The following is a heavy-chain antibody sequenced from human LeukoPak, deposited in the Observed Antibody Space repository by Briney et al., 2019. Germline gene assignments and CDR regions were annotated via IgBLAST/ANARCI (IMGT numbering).Heavy chain of an antibody. Sequence: GGSLRLSCAASEFTVSSNYMSWVRQAPGKGLEWVSVIYSGGSTYYADSVKGRFTISRDNSKNTLYLQMNSLRAEDTAVYYCARGGTFPIFDYWGQGTLVTVSS. CDR2: IYSGGST. J-gene: IGHJ4*02. CDR1: EFTVSSNY. CDR3: ARGGTFPIFDY. D-gene: IGHD2-15*01. V-gene: IGHV3-53*01.